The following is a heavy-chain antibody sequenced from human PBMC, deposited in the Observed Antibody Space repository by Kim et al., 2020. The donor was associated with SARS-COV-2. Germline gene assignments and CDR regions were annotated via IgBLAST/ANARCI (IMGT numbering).Heavy chain of an antibody. J-gene: IGHJ4*02. CDR1: GYSFTSYW. Sequence: GESLKISCKGSGYSFTSYWISWVRQMPGKGLEWMGRIDPSDSYTNYSPSFQGHVTISADKSISTAYLQWSSLKASDTAMYYCATPEFAAAGLDGVDYWGQGTLVTVSS. V-gene: IGHV5-10-1*01. D-gene: IGHD6-13*01. CDR2: IDPSDSYT. CDR3: ATPEFAAAGLDGVDY.